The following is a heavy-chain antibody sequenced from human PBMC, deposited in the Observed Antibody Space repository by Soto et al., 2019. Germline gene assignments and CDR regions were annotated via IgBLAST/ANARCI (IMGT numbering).Heavy chain of an antibody. Sequence: GGSLRLSCTASGFNFGDYAMSWLRQAPGKGLEWVSFIKSKTYGGATEYAASVKGRFTISRDDSKSVAYLQMDSLKTEDTAVYYCARAFRGVAITPFWGQGTMVTVSS. CDR2: IKSKTYGGAT. J-gene: IGHJ3*01. CDR1: GFNFGDYA. CDR3: ARAFRGVAITPF. D-gene: IGHD3-3*01. V-gene: IGHV3-49*03.